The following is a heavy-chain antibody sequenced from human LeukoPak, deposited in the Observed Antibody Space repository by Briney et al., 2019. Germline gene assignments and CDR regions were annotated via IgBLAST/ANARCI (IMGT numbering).Heavy chain of an antibody. CDR2: ISSSGSTI. V-gene: IGHV3-48*03. Sequence: GRSLRLSCAASGFTFSSYGMHWARQAPGKGLEWVSYISSSGSTIYYADSVKGRFTISRDNAKNSLYLQMNSLRAEDTAVYYCAELGITMIGGVWGKGTTVTISS. CDR3: AELGITMIGGV. D-gene: IGHD3-10*02. CDR1: GFTFSSYG. J-gene: IGHJ6*04.